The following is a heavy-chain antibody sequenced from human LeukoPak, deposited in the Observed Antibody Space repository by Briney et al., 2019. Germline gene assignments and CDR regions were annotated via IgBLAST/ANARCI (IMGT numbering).Heavy chain of an antibody. CDR3: ARSYVDIVATTPAQFDY. CDR2: INPNKGGT. V-gene: IGHV1-2*02. D-gene: IGHD5-12*01. CDR1: GYTFTAYY. Sequence: VASEKVSCKASGYTFTAYYIQWVRQAPGQGLEWMGWINPNKGGTNYAQKFQGRVTMTRDTSISTAYMELSRLRSDDTAVYYCARSYVDIVATTPAQFDYWGQGTLVTVSS. J-gene: IGHJ4*02.